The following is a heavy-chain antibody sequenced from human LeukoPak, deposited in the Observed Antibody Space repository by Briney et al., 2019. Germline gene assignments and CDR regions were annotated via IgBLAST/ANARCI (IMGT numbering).Heavy chain of an antibody. CDR2: MNPNSGNT. J-gene: IGHJ6*03. V-gene: IGHV1-8*02. CDR1: GHTFTSYD. CDR3: ARGDGRYYDNSGYYNWYYYYYMDV. Sequence: ASVKVSCKASGHTFTSYDINWVRQATGQGLEWMGWMNPNSGNTAYAQKFQGRVTMTRNTSISTAYMELSSLRSEDTAVYYCARGDGRYYDNSGYYNWYYYYYMDVWGKGTTVTVSS. D-gene: IGHD3-22*01.